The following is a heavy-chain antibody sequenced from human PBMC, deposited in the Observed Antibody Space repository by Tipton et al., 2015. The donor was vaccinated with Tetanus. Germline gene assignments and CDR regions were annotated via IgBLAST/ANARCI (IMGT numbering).Heavy chain of an antibody. J-gene: IGHJ6*02. CDR3: ARDRGDYIYYGMDV. CDR1: GYTFTGYY. D-gene: IGHD3-22*01. Sequence: QLVQSGAEVKKPGASVKVSCKASGYTFTGYYIYWVRQAPGQGLEWMGWIDPNSGGTVYAQKFQGRVTMTRDTSISTAYMELRSLRSDDTTVYYCARDRGDYIYYGMDVWGPGTTVTVS. CDR2: IDPNSGGT. V-gene: IGHV1-2*02.